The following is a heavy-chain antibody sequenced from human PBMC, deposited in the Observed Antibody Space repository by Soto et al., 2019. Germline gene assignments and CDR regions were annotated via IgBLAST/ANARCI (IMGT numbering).Heavy chain of an antibody. CDR1: GFTFSSYG. CDR2: ISYDGSNK. J-gene: IGHJ4*02. V-gene: IGHV3-30*18. CDR3: AKPPDY. Sequence: PGGSLRLSCAASGFTFSSYGMHWVRQAPGRGLEWVAVISYDGSNKYYADSVKGRFTISRDNSKNTLYLQMNSLRAVDTAVYYCAKPPDYWGQGTLVTVSS.